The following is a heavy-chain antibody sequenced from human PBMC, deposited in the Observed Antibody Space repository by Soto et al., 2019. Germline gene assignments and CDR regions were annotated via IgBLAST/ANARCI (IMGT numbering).Heavy chain of an antibody. CDR2: ISAYNGNT. CDR1: GYTFTSYG. Sequence: QVQLVQSGAEVKKPGASVKVSCKASGYTFTSYGISWVRQAPGQGLEWMGWISAYNGNTNYAQKLKGRVTMTTDTSTSTAYMELRSLRSDDTAVYYCARAPAGNYYDSSGYYSYFDYWGQGTLVTVSS. CDR3: ARAPAGNYYDSSGYYSYFDY. V-gene: IGHV1-18*01. J-gene: IGHJ4*02. D-gene: IGHD3-22*01.